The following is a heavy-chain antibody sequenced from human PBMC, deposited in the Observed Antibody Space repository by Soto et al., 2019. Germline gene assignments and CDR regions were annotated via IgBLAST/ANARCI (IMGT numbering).Heavy chain of an antibody. CDR2: INAGNGNT. Sequence: ASVKVSCKASGYTFTSYAMHWVRQAPGQRLEWMGWINAGNGNTKYSQKFQGRVTITRDTSASTAYMELSSLRSEDTAVYYCARDLGVRGVIADYYYYYGMDVWGQGTTVTVSS. V-gene: IGHV1-3*01. J-gene: IGHJ6*02. CDR3: ARDLGVRGVIADYYYYYGMDV. D-gene: IGHD3-10*01. CDR1: GYTFTSYA.